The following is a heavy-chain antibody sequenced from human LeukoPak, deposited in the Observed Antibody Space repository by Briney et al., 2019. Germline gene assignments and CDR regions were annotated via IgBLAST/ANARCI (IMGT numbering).Heavy chain of an antibody. CDR3: ARDCSSTSCYDY. J-gene: IGHJ4*02. CDR2: ISAYNGNT. V-gene: IGHV1-18*04. CDR1: GYTFTSYG. D-gene: IGHD2-2*01. Sequence: ASVKVSCKASGYTFTSYGISWVRQAPGQGLEWMRWISAYNGNTNYAQKLQGRVTMTTDTSTSTAYMELRSLRSDDTAVYYCARDCSSTSCYDYWGQGTLVTVSS.